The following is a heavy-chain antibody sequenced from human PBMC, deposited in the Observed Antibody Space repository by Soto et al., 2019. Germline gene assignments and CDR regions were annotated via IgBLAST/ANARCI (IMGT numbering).Heavy chain of an antibody. D-gene: IGHD3-10*01. CDR2: INHSGST. CDR3: ARGPSSGSLNWFDP. Sequence: SETLSLTCAVYGGSFSGYYWSWIRQPPGKGLEWIGEINHSGSTNYNPSLKSRVTISVDTTKNQFSLKLSSVTAADTAVYYCARGPSSGSLNWFDPWGQGTLVTVSS. J-gene: IGHJ5*02. V-gene: IGHV4-34*01. CDR1: GGSFSGYY.